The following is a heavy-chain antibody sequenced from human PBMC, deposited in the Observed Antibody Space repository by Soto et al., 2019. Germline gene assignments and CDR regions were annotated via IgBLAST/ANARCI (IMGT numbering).Heavy chain of an antibody. V-gene: IGHV4-4*02. CDR1: GGSIRSNNW. CDR2: IFHSGST. CDR3: ARVFSGSYSDC. D-gene: IGHD1-26*01. J-gene: IGHJ4*02. Sequence: QVQLQESGPGLVKPSGTLSLTCAVSGGSIRSNNWWSWVRQPPGKGLEWIGEIFHSGSTNYNPSLKTRVTISVDKSKNQCALKLSSVTPADTAVYYCARVFSGSYSDCWGPGNLVTVSS.